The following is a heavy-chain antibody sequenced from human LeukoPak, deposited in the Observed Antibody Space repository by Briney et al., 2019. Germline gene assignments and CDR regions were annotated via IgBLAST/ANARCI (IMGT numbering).Heavy chain of an antibody. J-gene: IGHJ4*02. V-gene: IGHV1-8*01. CDR2: MNPNSGNT. CDR1: GYTFTSYD. CDR3: TRPSYDSSVSGVVY. D-gene: IGHD3-22*01. Sequence: GASVKVSCKASGYTFTSYDINWVRQAPGQGLEWMGWMNPNSGNTGYAQKFQGRVTMTRNTSISTAYMELSSLRSEDTAVYYCTRPSYDSSVSGVVYWGQGTLVTVSS.